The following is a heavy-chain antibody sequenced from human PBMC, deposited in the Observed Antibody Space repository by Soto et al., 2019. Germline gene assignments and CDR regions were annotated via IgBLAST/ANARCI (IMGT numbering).Heavy chain of an antibody. CDR3: ARADPDASVGY. CDR1: GGSMSSYY. J-gene: IGHJ4*02. Sequence: ETMSLTCTVSGGSMSSYYWTWLRQSPGRGLEWIGYISYSGSTYYNPSLKSRVTISADTSKNQFSLRMNSMIAADTAVYYCARADPDASVGYWGQGTLVTVSS. CDR2: ISYSGST. V-gene: IGHV4-59*01. D-gene: IGHD2-15*01.